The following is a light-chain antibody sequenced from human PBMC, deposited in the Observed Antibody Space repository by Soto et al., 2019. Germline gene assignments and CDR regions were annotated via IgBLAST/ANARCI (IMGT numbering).Light chain of an antibody. Sequence: DIQMTESPSSVSASVGDRVTITCRASHVISSWLAWYQQKPWKAPKLLIYAASRLQSGVPSRFSGSESGADFSLTISSLQPEDVATYYCQQTNDFPYTFGQGTKLEIK. J-gene: IGKJ2*01. CDR2: AAS. CDR1: HVISSW. V-gene: IGKV1-12*01. CDR3: QQTNDFPYT.